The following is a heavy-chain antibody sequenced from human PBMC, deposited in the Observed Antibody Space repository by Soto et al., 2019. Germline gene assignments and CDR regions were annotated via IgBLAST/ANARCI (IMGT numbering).Heavy chain of an antibody. J-gene: IGHJ4*02. CDR2: ISPQTGGT. V-gene: IGHV1-2*02. CDR3: GRGRSGELVIFY. CDR1: GYTFTGYY. D-gene: IGHD1-26*01. Sequence: VQLVQSGAELKKPGASVKVSCKGSGYTFTGYYIHWVRQTPGQGPAWMGEISPQTGGTKYAQKYQGRVTMTRDPSITTVYMELSNLSPDDTAVYYCGRGRSGELVIFYWGQGTLVTVSS.